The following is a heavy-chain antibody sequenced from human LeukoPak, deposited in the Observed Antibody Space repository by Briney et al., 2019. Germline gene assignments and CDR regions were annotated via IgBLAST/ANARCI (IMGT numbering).Heavy chain of an antibody. CDR2: IYTSGST. CDR3: ARGDLRYYDSSGYYDY. Sequence: PSETLSLTCTVSGGSISSYYWSWIRQPAGKGLEWIGRIYTSGSTNYNPSLKSRVTMSVDTSKNQFSLKLSSVTAADTAVYYCARGDLRYYDSSGYYDYWGQGTLVTVSS. CDR1: GGSISSYY. D-gene: IGHD3-22*01. J-gene: IGHJ4*02. V-gene: IGHV4-4*07.